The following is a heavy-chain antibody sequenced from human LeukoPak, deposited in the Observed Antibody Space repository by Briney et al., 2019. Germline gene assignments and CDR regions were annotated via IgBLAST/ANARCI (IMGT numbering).Heavy chain of an antibody. D-gene: IGHD5-18*01. CDR1: GFTFSSYA. J-gene: IGHJ4*02. CDR3: AKHGRGFSYGPRTY. V-gene: IGHV3-23*01. Sequence: GGSLRLSCAASGFTFSSYAMSWVRQAPGKGLEWVSAISGSGGSTYYADSVKGRFTISRDNSKNTLYLQMNSLRAEDTALYYCAKHGRGFSYGPRTYWGQGTLVTVSS. CDR2: ISGSGGST.